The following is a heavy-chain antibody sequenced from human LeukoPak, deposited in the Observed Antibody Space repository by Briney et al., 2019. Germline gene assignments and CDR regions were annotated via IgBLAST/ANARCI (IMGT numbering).Heavy chain of an antibody. CDR3: AKDRPDYGAEAAFDI. CDR1: GFTFSSYA. V-gene: IGHV3-23*01. Sequence: RSGGSLRLSCAASGFTFSSYAMSWVRQAPGKGLEWVSAISGSGGSTYYADPVKGRFTISRDNSKNTLCLQMNSLRAEDTAVYYCAKDRPDYGAEAAFDIWGQGTMVTVSS. D-gene: IGHD4-17*01. CDR2: ISGSGGST. J-gene: IGHJ3*02.